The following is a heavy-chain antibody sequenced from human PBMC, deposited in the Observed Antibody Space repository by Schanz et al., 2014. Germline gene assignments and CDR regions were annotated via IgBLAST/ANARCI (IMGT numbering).Heavy chain of an antibody. V-gene: IGHV4-34*01. CDR2: INYSGSA. Sequence: VQLQQWGAGRLRPAETLSLTCAVYGGSVSGYFWTWIRQSPRKGLEWIGEINYSGSARYNPSLTSRLTISMDASKSQLSLKMKSVSAADTAVYYCARGGRYCSGGGCHYPYNYYGMDVWGQGTTVTVSS. J-gene: IGHJ6*02. CDR1: GGSVSGYF. D-gene: IGHD2-15*01. CDR3: ARGGRYCSGGGCHYPYNYYGMDV.